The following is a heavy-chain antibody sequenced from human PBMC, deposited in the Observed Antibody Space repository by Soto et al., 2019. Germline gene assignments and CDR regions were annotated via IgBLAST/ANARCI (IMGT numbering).Heavy chain of an antibody. CDR1: GFTFSSYG. CDR3: AKDPSLHLGYCSSTSCSPYYYYGMDV. CDR2: ISYDGSNK. V-gene: IGHV3-30*18. Sequence: QVQLVESGGGVVQPGRSLRLSCAASGFTFSSYGMHWVRQAPGKGLEWVAVISYDGSNKYYADSVKGRFTISRDNSKNPLYLQMNSLRAEDTAVYYCAKDPSLHLGYCSSTSCSPYYYYGMDVWGQGTTVTVSS. J-gene: IGHJ6*02. D-gene: IGHD2-2*01.